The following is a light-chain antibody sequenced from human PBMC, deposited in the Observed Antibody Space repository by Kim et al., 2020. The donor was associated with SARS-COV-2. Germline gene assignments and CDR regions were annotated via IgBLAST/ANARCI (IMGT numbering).Light chain of an antibody. Sequence: DIEMTQSPSTLSASVGDRVTLTCRASQSISTWLAWYQQTPGKAPKLLMYMASTLESGVPSRFSGSGTGTDFTLTISSLQPDDFATYYCQQYNSYPWTFGQGTKVDIK. CDR3: QQYNSYPWT. CDR1: QSISTW. CDR2: MAS. J-gene: IGKJ1*01. V-gene: IGKV1-5*03.